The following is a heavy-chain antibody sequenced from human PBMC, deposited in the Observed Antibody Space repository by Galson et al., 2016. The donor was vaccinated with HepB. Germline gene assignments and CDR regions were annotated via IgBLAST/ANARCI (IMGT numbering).Heavy chain of an antibody. CDR1: GITFSSYA. V-gene: IGHV3-23*01. J-gene: IGHJ5*02. CDR3: AIINDWGWFDP. Sequence: SLRLSCAASGITFSSYAMTWVRQAPGKGLEWVSAISGGGGRTHYADSVKGRFTISRDNSKNMVDLQMNSLRVDDTAVYYCAIINDWGWFDPWGQGTLPTVSS. D-gene: IGHD3-9*01. CDR2: ISGGGGRT.